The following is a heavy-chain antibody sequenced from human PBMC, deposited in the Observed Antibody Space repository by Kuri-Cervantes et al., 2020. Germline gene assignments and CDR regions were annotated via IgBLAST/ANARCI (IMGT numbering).Heavy chain of an antibody. CDR2: IRYGGGNK. D-gene: IGHD6-13*01. Sequence: GGSLRLSCAASGFIFSSYGMHWVRQAPGKGLEWLAIIRYGGGNKTHVESVKGRLTISRDNSKNTLYLQMNSLRTEDTAVYYCTTAGYSSSWYFDYWGQGTLVTVSS. V-gene: IGHV3-30*02. CDR3: TTAGYSSSWYFDY. J-gene: IGHJ4*02. CDR1: GFIFSSYG.